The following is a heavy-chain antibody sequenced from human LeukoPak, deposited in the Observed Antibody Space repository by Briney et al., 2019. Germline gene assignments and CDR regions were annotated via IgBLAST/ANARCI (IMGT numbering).Heavy chain of an antibody. Sequence: GGSLRLSCAASGFTFSDYHMNWVRQAPGKGLEWVSYISGIGNTIYYEDSVRGRFTISRDNAKNSLYLQMNSLRAEDTAVYFCARDPGITMVRGIIPYYYYDMDVRGTGTTVTVAS. D-gene: IGHD3-10*01. CDR3: ARDPGITMVRGIIPYYYYDMDV. V-gene: IGHV3-11*04. CDR1: GFTFSDYH. J-gene: IGHJ6*03. CDR2: ISGIGNTI.